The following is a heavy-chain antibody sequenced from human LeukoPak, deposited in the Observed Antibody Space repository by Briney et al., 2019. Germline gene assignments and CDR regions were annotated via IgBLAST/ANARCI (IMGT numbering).Heavy chain of an antibody. D-gene: IGHD5-18*01. J-gene: IGHJ3*02. V-gene: IGHV3-21*01. CDR1: GFTFSSYG. CDR2: ITSSSSYI. CDR3: ARDLRDKTMAHDAFDI. Sequence: GGSLRLSCAASGFTFSSYGMNCVRHATGKGLECVSSITSSSSYILYADSVKGRLTISRDNAKNSLYLQMHSLRAEDTAVYYCARDLRDKTMAHDAFDIWGQGTVVTVSS.